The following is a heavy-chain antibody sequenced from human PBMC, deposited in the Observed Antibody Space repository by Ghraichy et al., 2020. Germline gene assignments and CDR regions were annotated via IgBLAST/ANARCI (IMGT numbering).Heavy chain of an antibody. D-gene: IGHD6-13*01. CDR2: ITGSSITI. CDR3: ARHTLPRRAAVGDWYFDL. CDR1: GFSFSDYS. V-gene: IGHV3-48*01. Sequence: GGSLRLSCEGSGFSFSDYSMIWVRLTPRKALEWVSYITGSSITIFYTDSVKGRFTISRDNAKNSLYLQMNSLRAEDTAVYYCARHTLPRRAAVGDWYFDLWGRGNLVSVSS. J-gene: IGHJ2*01.